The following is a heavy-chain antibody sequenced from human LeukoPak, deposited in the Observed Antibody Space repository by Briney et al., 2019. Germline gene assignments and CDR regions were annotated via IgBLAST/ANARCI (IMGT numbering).Heavy chain of an antibody. J-gene: IGHJ5*02. D-gene: IGHD2-15*01. CDR2: INHSGST. V-gene: IGHV4-34*01. CDR3: ARGEVVAATPSWFDP. Sequence: PSETLSLTCVVYGGSFSGYYWSWIRQPPGKGLEWIGEINHSGSTNYNPSLKSRVTISVDTSKNQFSLKLSSVTAADTAVYYCARGEVVAATPSWFDPWGQGTLVTVSS. CDR1: GGSFSGYY.